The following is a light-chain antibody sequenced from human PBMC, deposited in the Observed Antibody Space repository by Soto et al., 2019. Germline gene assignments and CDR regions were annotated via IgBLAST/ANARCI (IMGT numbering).Light chain of an antibody. CDR1: QSVLYSSNNKNY. CDR3: HQYYSTPPT. Sequence: DIVMTQSPDSLAVSLGERATINCKSSQSVLYSSNNKNYLAWYQQKPGQPPKLLIYWASTRESGVPDRFSGSGSGTDFTLTISSLQAEDVSVYYCHQYYSTPPTFGQGTKVELK. CDR2: WAS. V-gene: IGKV4-1*01. J-gene: IGKJ1*01.